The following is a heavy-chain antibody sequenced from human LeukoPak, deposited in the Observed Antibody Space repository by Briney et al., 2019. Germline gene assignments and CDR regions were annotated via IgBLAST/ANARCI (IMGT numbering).Heavy chain of an antibody. CDR2: IYYSGST. CDR3: ARVDYDYAWGRPHAFDI. J-gene: IGHJ3*02. V-gene: IGHV4-59*01. CDR1: GGSISSYY. D-gene: IGHD3-16*01. Sequence: SETLSLTCTVSGGSISSYYWSWIRQPPGKGLEWIGYIYYSGSTNYNPSLKSRVTISVDTSKNQFSLKLSSVTAADTAVYYCARVDYDYAWGRPHAFDIWGQGTMVTVSS.